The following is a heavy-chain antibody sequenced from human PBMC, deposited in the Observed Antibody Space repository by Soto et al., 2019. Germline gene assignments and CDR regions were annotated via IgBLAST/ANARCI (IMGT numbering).Heavy chain of an antibody. D-gene: IGHD6-13*01. J-gene: IGHJ5*02. CDR1: GGTFSSYT. Sequence: QVQLVQSGAEVKKPGSSVKVSCKASGGTFSSYTISWVRQAPGQGLEWMGRIIPILGIANYAQKFQGRVTITADKSTSTAYMELSSLRSEDTAVYYCARGNSSSWDNWFDPWGQGTLVTVSS. CDR2: IIPILGIA. CDR3: ARGNSSSWDNWFDP. V-gene: IGHV1-69*02.